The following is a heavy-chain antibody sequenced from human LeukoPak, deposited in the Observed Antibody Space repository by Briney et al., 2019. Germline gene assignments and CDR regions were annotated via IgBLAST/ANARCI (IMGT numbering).Heavy chain of an antibody. CDR2: IKQDGSEK. CDR1: GFTFSSYW. V-gene: IGHV3-7*01. Sequence: GGSLRLSCAASGFTFSSYWMSWVRQAPGKGLEWVANIKQDGSEKYYVDSVKGRFTISRDNAKNSLYLQMNSLRAEDTAVYYCARDKVVGATKLDYWGRGTLVTVSS. D-gene: IGHD1-26*01. J-gene: IGHJ4*02. CDR3: ARDKVVGATKLDY.